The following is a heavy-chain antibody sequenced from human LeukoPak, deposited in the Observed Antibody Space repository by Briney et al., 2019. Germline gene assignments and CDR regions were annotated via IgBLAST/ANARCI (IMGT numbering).Heavy chain of an antibody. CDR3: ARYSGWNDAFDI. D-gene: IGHD6-19*01. Sequence: GRSLRLSCAASGFTFSSYGMHWVRQAPGKGLEWVAVIWYDGSNKYYADSVKGRFTISRDNSKNTLYLQMNSLRAEDTAVYYCARYSGWNDAFDIWGQGTMVTVSS. V-gene: IGHV3-33*01. CDR1: GFTFSSYG. CDR2: IWYDGSNK. J-gene: IGHJ3*02.